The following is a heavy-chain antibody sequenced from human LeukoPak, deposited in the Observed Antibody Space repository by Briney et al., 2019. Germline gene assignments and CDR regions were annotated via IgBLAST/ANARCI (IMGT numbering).Heavy chain of an antibody. J-gene: IGHJ4*02. CDR1: GGTFSSYA. CDR2: ILPIFGTA. D-gene: IGHD1-20*01. Sequence: SVKVSCKASGGTFSSYAISWVRQAPGQGLEWMGRILPIFGTANYAQKFQGRVTITTDESTSTAYMELSSLRSEDTAVYYCARDLNWKYFDDWGQGTLVTVSS. V-gene: IGHV1-69*05. CDR3: ARDLNWKYFDD.